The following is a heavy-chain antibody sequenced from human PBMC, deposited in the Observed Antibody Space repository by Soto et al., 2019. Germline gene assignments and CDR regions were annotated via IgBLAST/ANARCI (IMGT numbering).Heavy chain of an antibody. CDR1: GDSVPSNSAA. CDR3: ARVSGEQWKSHII. CDR2: TYYRSKWYN. D-gene: IGHD6-19*01. V-gene: IGHV6-1*01. J-gene: IGHJ3*02. Sequence: SQTLSLTCAISGDSVPSNSAAWNWIRQSPSRGLEWLGRTYYRSKWYNDYAVSVKSRITINPDTSKNQFSPQLNSVTPEDTAVYYCARVSGEQWKSHIIWGQGTMVTVSS.